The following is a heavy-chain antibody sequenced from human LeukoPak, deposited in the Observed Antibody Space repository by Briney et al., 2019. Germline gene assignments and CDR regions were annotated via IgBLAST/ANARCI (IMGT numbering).Heavy chain of an antibody. J-gene: IGHJ5*02. CDR2: IYSGGST. V-gene: IGHV3-53*01. Sequence: PGGSLRLSCAVSGFTVSGDYMSWVRQAPGKGLEWVSVIYSGGSTYYADSVKGRFTISRDDSKNILYLQMNSLRAEDTAVYYCARHDWFDPRGQGTLVTVSS. CDR3: ARHDWFDP. CDR1: GFTVSGDY. D-gene: IGHD3-3*01.